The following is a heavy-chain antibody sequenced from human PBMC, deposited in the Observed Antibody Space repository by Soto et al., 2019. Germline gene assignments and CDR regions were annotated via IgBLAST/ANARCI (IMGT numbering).Heavy chain of an antibody. D-gene: IGHD3-10*01. CDR1: GFTFSGSA. V-gene: IGHV3-73*01. J-gene: IGHJ4*02. CDR2: IRSKANSYAT. Sequence: GSLRLSCAASGFTFSGSAMHWVRQASGKGLEWVGRIRSKANSYATAYAASVKGRFTISRDDSKNTAYLQMNSLKTEDTAVYYCTRHAEGILWFGEFRPWGQGTLVTVSS. CDR3: TRHAEGILWFGEFRP.